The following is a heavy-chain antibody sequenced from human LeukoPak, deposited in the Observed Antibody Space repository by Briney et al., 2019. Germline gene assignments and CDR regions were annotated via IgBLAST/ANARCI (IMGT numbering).Heavy chain of an antibody. CDR2: INPNSGGT. V-gene: IGHV1-2*02. CDR1: GYTFTGYY. J-gene: IGHJ4*02. D-gene: IGHD3-3*01. Sequence: ASVKVSCKASGYTFTGYYMHWVRQAPGQGLEWMGWINPNSGGTNYAQKFQGRVTITRNTSISTAYMELSSLRSEDTAVYYCARVLFGSYDFWSGYVEYFDYWGQGTLVTVSS. CDR3: ARVLFGSYDFWSGYVEYFDY.